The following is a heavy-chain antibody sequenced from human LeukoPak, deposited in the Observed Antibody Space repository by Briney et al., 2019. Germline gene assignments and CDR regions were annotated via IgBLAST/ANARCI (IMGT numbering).Heavy chain of an antibody. J-gene: IGHJ5*01. D-gene: IGHD6-13*01. CDR3: ARDLPGSSWYALDS. V-gene: IGHV3-69-1*01. CDR2: ISGTGSV. Sequence: GGSLRLSCAASGFSLSTFNMNWVRQAPGKGLEWVSCISGTGSVYYAASVRGRFTISRDNAGNSLFLQLNSLRTDDTAVYFCARDLPGSSWYALDSWGQGTLVTVSS. CDR1: GFSLSTFN.